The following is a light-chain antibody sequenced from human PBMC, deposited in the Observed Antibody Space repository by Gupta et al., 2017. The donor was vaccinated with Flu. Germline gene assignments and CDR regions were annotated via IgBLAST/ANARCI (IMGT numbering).Light chain of an antibody. CDR2: KVS. J-gene: IGKJ2*03. V-gene: IGKV2-30*02. CDR3: MQATHCPPYS. CDR1: QSLVHSDGNTY. Sequence: DVVMTQSPLSLHVTLGQAASISCKSSQSLVHSDGNTYLNWFLQRPGQSPRRLIYKVSNRDSGVPDRFSGRGSGTDFTLKISRVEAEDFGVYYCMQATHCPPYSFGQGTKLEIK.